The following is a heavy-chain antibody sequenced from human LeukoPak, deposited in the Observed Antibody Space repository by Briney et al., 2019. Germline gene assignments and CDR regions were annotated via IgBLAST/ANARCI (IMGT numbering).Heavy chain of an antibody. CDR2: INAGNGNT. J-gene: IGHJ6*02. D-gene: IGHD2-15*01. Sequence: ASVKVSCKASGYTFTSYAMHWVRQAPGQRLEWMGWINAGNGNTKYSQKFQGRVTITRDTSASTAYMELSSLRSEDTAVYYCARGSCYSLSGVYYYYYYGMDVWGQGTTVTVSS. CDR3: ARGSCYSLSGVYYYYYYGMDV. CDR1: GYTFTSYA. V-gene: IGHV1-3*01.